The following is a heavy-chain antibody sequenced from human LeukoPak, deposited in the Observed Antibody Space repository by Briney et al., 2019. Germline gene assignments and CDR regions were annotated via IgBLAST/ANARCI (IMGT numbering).Heavy chain of an antibody. V-gene: IGHV5-51*01. CDR3: ARQRYSSGWSTLNWFDP. CDR2: IYPGVSDT. D-gene: IGHD6-19*01. J-gene: IGHJ5*02. Sequence: GESLKISCKGSGYSFTSYWIGWVRQMPGKGLEWMGIIYPGVSDTRYSPSFQGQVTISADKSISTAYLQWSSLKASDTAMYYCARQRYSSGWSTLNWFDPWGQGTLVTVSS. CDR1: GYSFTSYW.